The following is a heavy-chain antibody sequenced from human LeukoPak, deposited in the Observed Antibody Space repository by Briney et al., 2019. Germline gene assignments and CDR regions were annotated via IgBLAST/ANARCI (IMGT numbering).Heavy chain of an antibody. Sequence: QPGGSLRLSCAASGFTFSSYEMNWVRQAPGKGLEWVSYISSSGSTIYYADSVKGRFTISRDNAKNSLYLQMNSLRAEDTAVYYCARSPPSKYTYYYDSSADKEAPYWGQGTLVTVSS. CDR1: GFTFSSYE. CDR3: ARSPPSKYTYYYDSSADKEAPY. J-gene: IGHJ4*02. CDR2: ISSSGSTI. V-gene: IGHV3-48*03. D-gene: IGHD3-22*01.